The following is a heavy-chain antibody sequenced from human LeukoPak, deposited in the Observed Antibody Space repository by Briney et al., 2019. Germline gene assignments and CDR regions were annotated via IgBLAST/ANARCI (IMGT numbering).Heavy chain of an antibody. CDR2: ILFSGST. D-gene: IGHD3-9*01. Sequence: SGALSLLSTVSCGSISTYSWSWIRHPPRKGLEWIGSILFSGSTSSNPSLKSRVTISLDTSKNQFSLRLTSVAATDTAVYFCARHREAGIAISSFPYYYYSFYMDVWGTGTTVSVSS. CDR1: CGSISTYS. V-gene: IGHV4-59*08. J-gene: IGHJ6*03. CDR3: ARHREAGIAISSFPYYYYSFYMDV.